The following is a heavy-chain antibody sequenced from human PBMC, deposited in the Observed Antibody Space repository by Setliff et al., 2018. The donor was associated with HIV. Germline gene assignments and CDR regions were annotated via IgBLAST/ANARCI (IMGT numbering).Heavy chain of an antibody. Sequence: ASVKVSCKASGYTISAHGVSWVRHVPGHGLEWMGWISGDTGDIKYSQRFEGRLTMTAETSTNTAYMELRSLRSDDTAVYYCAIDGLSYNILPGSIAYFHSGMDVWGQGTTVTVSS. CDR2: ISGDTGDI. J-gene: IGHJ6*02. CDR1: GYTISAHG. D-gene: IGHD3-9*01. CDR3: AIDGLSYNILPGSIAYFHSGMDV. V-gene: IGHV1-18*01.